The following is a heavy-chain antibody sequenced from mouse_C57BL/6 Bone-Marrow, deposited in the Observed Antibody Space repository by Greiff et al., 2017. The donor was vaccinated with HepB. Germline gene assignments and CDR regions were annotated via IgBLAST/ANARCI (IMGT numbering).Heavy chain of an antibody. J-gene: IGHJ1*03. CDR2: ISSGSSTI. CDR3: ANWYFDV. Sequence: EVMLVESGGGLVKPGGSLKLSCAASGFTFSDYGMHWVRQAPEKGLEWVAYISSGSSTIYYADTVKGRFTISRDNARNTLFLQMTSLRSEDTAMYYCANWYFDVWGTGTTVTVSS. CDR1: GFTFSDYG. V-gene: IGHV5-17*01.